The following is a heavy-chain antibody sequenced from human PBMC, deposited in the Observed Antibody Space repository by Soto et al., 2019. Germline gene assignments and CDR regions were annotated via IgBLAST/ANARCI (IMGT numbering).Heavy chain of an antibody. Sequence: QEQLQESGPGLVKPSETLVLTCSVSSGSTSRQYWSWIRQAPGKGLEWIGYIDYLDLTNPNPSLKRRVTISADRHKRQFTLKLKSVTAAYTDIYYCATAHTRGSWYFDLWGRGTLVAVSS. J-gene: IGHJ2*01. CDR2: IDYLDLT. CDR1: SGSTSRQY. V-gene: IGHV4-59*11. CDR3: ATAHTRGSWYFDL. D-gene: IGHD3-16*01.